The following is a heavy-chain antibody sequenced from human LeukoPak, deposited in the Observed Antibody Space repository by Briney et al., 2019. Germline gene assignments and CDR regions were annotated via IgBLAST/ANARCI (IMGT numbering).Heavy chain of an antibody. CDR1: GFTFSSFG. CDR2: ISYDGSIK. D-gene: IGHD6-25*01. CDR3: ANILSGWNYYYYMDV. J-gene: IGHJ6*03. Sequence: GRSLRLSCAASGFTFSSFGIHWVRQAPGKGLEWVAVISYDGSIKYCAVSVKGRFTISRDNSKNTLYLQMNSLRAEDTAVYYCANILSGWNYYYYMDVWGKGTTVTVSS. V-gene: IGHV3-30-3*01.